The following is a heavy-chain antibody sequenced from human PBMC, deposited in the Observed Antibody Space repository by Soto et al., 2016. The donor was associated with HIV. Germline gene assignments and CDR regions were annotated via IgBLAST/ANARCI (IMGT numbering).Heavy chain of an antibody. CDR1: GYTFSGYY. CDR2: ILPNTGGT. J-gene: IGHJ4*02. V-gene: IGHV1-2*02. D-gene: IGHD3-10*01. CDR3: ARSGNYYGSGPRDY. Sequence: QVQLVQSGAEVKKPGASVKVSCTASGYTFSGYYMHWVRQAPGQGLEWMGWILPNTGGTKYAQNLQGRVTMTRNTSISTAYMEVTSLRSDDTAVYYCARSGNYYGSGPRDYWGQGTLVTVSS.